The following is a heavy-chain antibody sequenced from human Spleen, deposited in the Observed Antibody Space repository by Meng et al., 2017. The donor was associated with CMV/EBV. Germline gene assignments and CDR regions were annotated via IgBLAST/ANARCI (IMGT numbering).Heavy chain of an antibody. J-gene: IGHJ6*02. CDR3: AREPLRYSSSWYHSTNYGMDV. CDR1: GYY. V-gene: IGHV4-34*01. D-gene: IGHD6-13*01. Sequence: GYYWSWIRQAPGKGLEWIGEINHSGSTNYNPSLKSRVTISVDTSKNQFSLKLSSVTAADTAVYYCAREPLRYSSSWYHSTNYGMDVWGQGTTVTVSS. CDR2: INHSGST.